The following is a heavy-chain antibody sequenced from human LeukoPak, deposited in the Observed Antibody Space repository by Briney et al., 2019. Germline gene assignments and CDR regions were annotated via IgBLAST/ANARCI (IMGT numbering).Heavy chain of an antibody. CDR2: IYPGGNT. CDR1: GGSISSGGYY. Sequence: PSQTLSLTCTVSGGSISSGGYYWSWIRQPAGKGLEWIGRIYPGGNTNYNPSLKSRVTISVDTSKNQFSLKLSSVTAADTAVYYCARSLFQGYCSSTSCPPFDYWGQGTLVTVSS. V-gene: IGHV4-61*02. CDR3: ARSLFQGYCSSTSCPPFDY. J-gene: IGHJ4*02. D-gene: IGHD2-2*01.